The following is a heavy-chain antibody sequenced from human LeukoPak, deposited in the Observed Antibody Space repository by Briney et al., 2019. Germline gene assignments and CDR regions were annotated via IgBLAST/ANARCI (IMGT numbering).Heavy chain of an antibody. CDR1: GDSISSYY. CDR3: ARGMGGNYFNLFDY. Sequence: PSETLSLTCTVSGDSISSYYWSWIRQPAGKGLEWIGRIYTSGSTNYNPSLKSRVAMSVDTSENQFSLKLSSMTAADGAVYFCARGMGGNYFNLFDYWGQGTLVTVSS. D-gene: IGHD4-23*01. V-gene: IGHV4-4*07. J-gene: IGHJ4*02. CDR2: IYTSGST.